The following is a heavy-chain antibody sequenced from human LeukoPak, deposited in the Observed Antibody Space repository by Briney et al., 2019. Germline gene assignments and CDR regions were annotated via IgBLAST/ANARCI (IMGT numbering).Heavy chain of an antibody. CDR2: IYTSGST. CDR3: ARETSVSWQQLYWLDP. Sequence: SETLSLTCTVSGGSISSGSYYWSWIRQPAGKGLEWIGRIYTSGSTNYNPSLKSRVTISVHTSKNQFSLKLSSVTAADTAVYYCARETSVSWQQLYWLDPWGQGTLVTVSS. V-gene: IGHV4-61*02. CDR1: GGSISSGSYY. D-gene: IGHD6-13*01. J-gene: IGHJ5*02.